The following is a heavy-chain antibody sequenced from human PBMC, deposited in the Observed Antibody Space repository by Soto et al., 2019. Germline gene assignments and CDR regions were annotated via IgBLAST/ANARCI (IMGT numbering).Heavy chain of an antibody. J-gene: IGHJ6*02. CDR3: ARGRTRIAAGNFFRYGMDV. CDR2: INPNSGGT. CDR1: GYTFTGYY. V-gene: IGHV1-2*04. D-gene: IGHD6-13*01. Sequence: QVQLVQSGAEVKKPGASVKVSCKASGYTFTGYYMHWVRQAPGQGLEWMGWINPNSGGTNYAQKFQGWVTMTRDTSISTAYMELSRLRSDDTAVYYCARGRTRIAAGNFFRYGMDVWGQGTTVTVSS.